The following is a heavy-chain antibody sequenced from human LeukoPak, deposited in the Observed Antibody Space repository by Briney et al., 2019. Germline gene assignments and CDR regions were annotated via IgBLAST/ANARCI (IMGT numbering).Heavy chain of an antibody. Sequence: ASVKVSCKASGYTFTSYAMHWVRQAPGQRLEWMGWINAGNGNTKYSQKFQGRVTITRDTSASTAYMELSSLRSEDTAVYYCARAQHPEYYDFRSGYSRTSRFDYWGQGTLVTVSS. CDR1: GYTFTSYA. D-gene: IGHD3-3*01. CDR2: INAGNGNT. J-gene: IGHJ4*02. V-gene: IGHV1-3*01. CDR3: ARAQHPEYYDFRSGYSRTSRFDY.